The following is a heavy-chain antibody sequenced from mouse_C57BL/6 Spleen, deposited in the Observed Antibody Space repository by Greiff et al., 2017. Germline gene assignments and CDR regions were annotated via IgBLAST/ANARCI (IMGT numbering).Heavy chain of an antibody. Sequence: QVQLQHPGAELVKPGASVKMSCKASGYTFTSYWITWVKQRPGQGLEWIGDIYPGSGSTNYNEKFKSKATLTVDTSSSTAYMQLSSLTSEDSAVYYCARIPRNWDDAMDYWGQGTSVTVSS. D-gene: IGHD4-1*01. J-gene: IGHJ4*01. V-gene: IGHV1-55*01. CDR1: GYTFTSYW. CDR2: IYPGSGST. CDR3: ARIPRNWDDAMDY.